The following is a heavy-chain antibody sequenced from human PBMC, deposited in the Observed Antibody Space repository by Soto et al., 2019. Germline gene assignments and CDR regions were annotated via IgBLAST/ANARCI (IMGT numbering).Heavy chain of an antibody. CDR2: TTGSGGTK. D-gene: IGHD4-17*01. CDR1: GFNFRNYA. V-gene: IGHV3-23*01. CDR3: AKDGDFGEDGPAEYFEH. Sequence: EVNLLESGGGLVQPGGSLRISCVGSGFNFRNYAMTWVRQAPGKGLEWVSGTTGSGGTKHYADSVRGRFTISRDNSKKTLYLEMKSLSVEDTAVYYCAKDGDFGEDGPAEYFEHWGQGTRVTVSS. J-gene: IGHJ1*01.